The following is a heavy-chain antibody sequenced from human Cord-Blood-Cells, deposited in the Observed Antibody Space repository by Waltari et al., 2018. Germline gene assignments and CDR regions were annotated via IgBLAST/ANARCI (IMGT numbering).Heavy chain of an antibody. V-gene: IGHV1-69*01. CDR3: ARDGGYGDLRNWFDP. D-gene: IGHD4-17*01. Sequence: QVQLVQSGAEVKKPGSSVKVSCKASGGTFSSYAISWVRQAPGQGLEWMGGISPIFGTANYAQKFQGRVTVTADESTSTAYMELSSLRSEDTAVYYCARDGGYGDLRNWFDPWGQGTLVTVSS. J-gene: IGHJ5*02. CDR2: ISPIFGTA. CDR1: GGTFSSYA.